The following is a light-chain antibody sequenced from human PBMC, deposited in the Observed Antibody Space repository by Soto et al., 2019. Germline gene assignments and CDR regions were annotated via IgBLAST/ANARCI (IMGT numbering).Light chain of an antibody. CDR1: SSDVGGYNY. CDR2: AVT. J-gene: IGLJ1*01. Sequence: QSVVTQPAWVSGSPGQSITISCTGTSSDVGGYNYVSWYQQHPGKAPKLMIYAVTDRPSGVSSRFSGSKSGNTASLTISGLQAEDEADYYCSSYTTSSTLFGTGTKVPVL. V-gene: IGLV2-14*01. CDR3: SSYTTSSTL.